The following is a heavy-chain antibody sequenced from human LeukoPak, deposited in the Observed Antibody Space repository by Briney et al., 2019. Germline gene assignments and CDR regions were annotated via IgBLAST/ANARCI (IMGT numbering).Heavy chain of an antibody. Sequence: GSLRLSCAASGFSFSSYGMSWVRQAPGKGLEWVAITYSGGSTYYADSVKGRFTISRDNSKNTVYLQMNSLRAEDTAVYYCARDGGSGRRHFDYWGQGTLVTVSS. J-gene: IGHJ4*02. V-gene: IGHV3-53*01. CDR1: GFSFSSYG. CDR2: TYSGGST. CDR3: ARDGGSGRRHFDY. D-gene: IGHD3-10*01.